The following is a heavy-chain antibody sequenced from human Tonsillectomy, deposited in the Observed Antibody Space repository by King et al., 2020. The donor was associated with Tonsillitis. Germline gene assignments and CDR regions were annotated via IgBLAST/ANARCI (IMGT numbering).Heavy chain of an antibody. J-gene: IGHJ5*02. V-gene: IGHV4-34*01. D-gene: IGHD2-15*01. CDR3: ARATGGSRYCSGGSCPNWFDP. CDR2: INHSGST. Sequence: VQLQQWGAGLLKPSETLSLTCAVYGGSFSGYYWSWIRQPPGKGLEWIGEINHSGSTNYNPSLKSRVTIAVDTSKNQFSLKLSSVTAADTAVYYCARATGGSRYCSGGSCPNWFDPWGQRTLVTVSS. CDR1: GGSFSGYY.